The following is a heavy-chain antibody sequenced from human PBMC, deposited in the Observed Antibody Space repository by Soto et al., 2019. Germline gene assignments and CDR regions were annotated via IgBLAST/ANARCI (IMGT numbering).Heavy chain of an antibody. D-gene: IGHD3-10*01. V-gene: IGHV1-69*02. CDR3: ATNYGSGSTHFDY. J-gene: IGHJ4*02. CDR1: GDTFNFYT. CDR2: IIPMLGMS. Sequence: QVQLVQSGAEVKKPGSPVRVSCTASGDTFNFYTISWVRQVPGQGPEWMGRIIPMLGMSHYAQKFQGRVPIMADKSTSTVYMNLSGLTSEDTAVYYCATNYGSGSTHFDYWGQGTLVTVSS.